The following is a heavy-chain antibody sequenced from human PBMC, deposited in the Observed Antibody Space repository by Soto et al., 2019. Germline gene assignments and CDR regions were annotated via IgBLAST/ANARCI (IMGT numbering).Heavy chain of an antibody. CDR1: GITFSIYS. Sequence: EVQLVESGGGLVQPGGSLRLSCAASGITFSIYSMNWVRQAPGKGLDWVSYISSGSSTKHYADSVKGRFTISRDNAKNSLYLQMNSLRAEDTAVYYCARVGSSWDEIYYFDYWGLGTLVTVSS. D-gene: IGHD6-13*01. CDR3: ARVGSSWDEIYYFDY. V-gene: IGHV3-48*01. CDR2: ISSGSSTK. J-gene: IGHJ4*02.